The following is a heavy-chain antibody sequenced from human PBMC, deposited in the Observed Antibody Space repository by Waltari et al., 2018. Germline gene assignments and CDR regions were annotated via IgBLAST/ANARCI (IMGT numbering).Heavy chain of an antibody. V-gene: IGHV3-20*04. Sequence: EVQLVESGGSVVRPGGSLRLSCAASGFTFDDYGLSWVRQAPGKGLEWVSNINWKGGTTNYADSVKGRFTISRDNAKNSLYLQMNSLRAEDTALYYCAREEDYYFDYWGQGTLVTVSS. D-gene: IGHD3-10*01. CDR1: GFTFDDYG. CDR3: AREEDYYFDY. J-gene: IGHJ4*02. CDR2: INWKGGTT.